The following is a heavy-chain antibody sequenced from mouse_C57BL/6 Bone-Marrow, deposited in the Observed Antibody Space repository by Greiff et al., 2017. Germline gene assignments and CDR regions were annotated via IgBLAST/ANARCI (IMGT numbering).Heavy chain of an antibody. CDR2: IRNKANGYTT. D-gene: IGHD2-1*01. J-gene: IGHJ3*01. Sequence: EVKLVESGGGLVQPGGSLSLSCAASGFTFTDYYMSWVRQPPGKALEWLGFIRNKANGYTTEYSASVKGRFTISRDNSQSILYLQMNALRAEDSATYYCARSLYGNYEGFAYWGQGTLVTVCA. CDR3: ARSLYGNYEGFAY. V-gene: IGHV7-3*01. CDR1: GFTFTDYY.